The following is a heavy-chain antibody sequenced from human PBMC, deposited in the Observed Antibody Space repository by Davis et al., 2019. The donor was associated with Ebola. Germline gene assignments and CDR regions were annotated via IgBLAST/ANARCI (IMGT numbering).Heavy chain of an antibody. CDR2: INPNSGNT. V-gene: IGHV1-8*01. Sequence: ASVKVSCKASGYTFTGYDINWVRQATGQGLEWMGWINPNSGNTGYAQKFQGRVTMTRENSISTAYMELSSLRSEDTAVYFCARGGVAYSDLDYWGQGTLVAVSS. D-gene: IGHD2-21*01. CDR3: ARGGVAYSDLDY. CDR1: GYTFTGYD. J-gene: IGHJ4*02.